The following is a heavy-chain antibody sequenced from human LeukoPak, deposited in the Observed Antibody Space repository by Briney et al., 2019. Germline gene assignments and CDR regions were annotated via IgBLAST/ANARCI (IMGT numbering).Heavy chain of an antibody. CDR3: ARADWNYAKY. Sequence: GASVKVSCKASGYTFTAYYIHWVRQAPGQGLEWMGWINPNSGGTTYAQKFQGKVTMTRDTSISTAYMELSSLRSDDTAVYYCARADWNYAKYWGQGTLVTVSS. CDR1: GYTFTAYY. D-gene: IGHD1-7*01. J-gene: IGHJ4*02. CDR2: INPNSGGT. V-gene: IGHV1-2*02.